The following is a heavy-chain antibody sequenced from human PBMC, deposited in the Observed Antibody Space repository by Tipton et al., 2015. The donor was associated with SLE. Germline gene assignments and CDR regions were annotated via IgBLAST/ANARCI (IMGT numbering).Heavy chain of an antibody. CDR3: AKGGLDY. CDR2: FYIGGSA. J-gene: IGHJ4*02. Sequence: SLRLSCAASGFTFSNYAMGWVRQAPGKGLEWVSVFYIGGSAYYADSVKGRFTISRDNSKNTLYLQMNSLRADDTAVYYCAKGGLDYWGQGTLVTVSS. CDR1: GFTFSNYA. V-gene: IGHV3-23*03.